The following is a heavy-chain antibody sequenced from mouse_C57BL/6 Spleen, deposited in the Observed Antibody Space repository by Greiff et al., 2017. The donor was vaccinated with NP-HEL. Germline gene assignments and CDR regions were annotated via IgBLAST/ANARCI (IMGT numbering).Heavy chain of an antibody. J-gene: IGHJ3*01. Sequence: EVQRVESGGGLVQPGGSLSLSCAASGFTFTDYYMSWVRQPPGKALEWLGFIRNKANGYTTEYSASVKGRFTISSDNSQSILYLQMNALRAEDSATYYCARYTGTGFAYWGQGTLVTVSA. V-gene: IGHV7-3*01. CDR1: GFTFTDYY. CDR2: IRNKANGYTT. D-gene: IGHD4-1*01. CDR3: ARYTGTGFAY.